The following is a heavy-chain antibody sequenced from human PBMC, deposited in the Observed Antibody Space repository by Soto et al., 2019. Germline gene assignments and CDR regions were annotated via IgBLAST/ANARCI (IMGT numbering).Heavy chain of an antibody. CDR1: GFTFNAYS. J-gene: IGHJ4*02. CDR2: ITSKSSYT. D-gene: IGHD6-19*01. Sequence: PGGSLRLSCVLSGFTFNAYSMNCFRQAPGKGLEWVSSITSKSSYTYYADSVKGRFTISRDNARNSLFLDMSSLRVEDTAVYYCARDKYQSGWHGFDFWGQGTPVTVSS. CDR3: ARDKYQSGWHGFDF. V-gene: IGHV3-21*01.